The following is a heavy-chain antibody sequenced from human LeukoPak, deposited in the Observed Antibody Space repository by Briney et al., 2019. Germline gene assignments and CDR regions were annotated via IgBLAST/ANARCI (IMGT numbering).Heavy chain of an antibody. D-gene: IGHD2-21*02. J-gene: IGHJ5*02. CDR2: ISGTSSYI. Sequence: TGGSLRLSCAASGFTFSSYSMNWVRQAPGKGLEWVSSISGTSSYIYYADSVKGRSTISRDNANRMLSLHINSLRVEDSAIYYCARGGKLEPTALASWGQGSLVVVSS. CDR1: GFTFSSYS. V-gene: IGHV3-21*01. CDR3: ARGGKLEPTALAS.